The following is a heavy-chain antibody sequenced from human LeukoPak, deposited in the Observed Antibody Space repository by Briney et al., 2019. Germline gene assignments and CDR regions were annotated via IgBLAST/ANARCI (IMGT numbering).Heavy chain of an antibody. CDR3: ARADYSSGWYRY. J-gene: IGHJ4*02. V-gene: IGHV4-34*01. CDR1: GGSFSGYY. CDR2: INHSGST. Sequence: KASETLSLICAVYGGSFSGYYWSWIRQPPGKGLEWIGEINHSGSTNYNPSLKSRVTISVDTSKNQFSLKLSSVTAADTAVYYCARADYSSGWYRYWGQGTLVTVSS. D-gene: IGHD6-19*01.